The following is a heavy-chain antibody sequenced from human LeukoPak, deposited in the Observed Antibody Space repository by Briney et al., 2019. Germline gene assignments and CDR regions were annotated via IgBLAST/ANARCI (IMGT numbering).Heavy chain of an antibody. V-gene: IGHV3-23*01. CDR1: EFTFSSYA. CDR2: ISGSGRNT. CDR3: ARDRDYYDSSGYYYSAAYFDY. Sequence: GGSLRLSCAASEFTFSSYAMSWVRQAPGKGLEWVSAISGSGRNTYYADSVKGRFTISRDNSKNTLYLQMNSLRAEDTAVYYCARDRDYYDSSGYYYSAAYFDYWGQGTLVTVSS. D-gene: IGHD3-22*01. J-gene: IGHJ4*02.